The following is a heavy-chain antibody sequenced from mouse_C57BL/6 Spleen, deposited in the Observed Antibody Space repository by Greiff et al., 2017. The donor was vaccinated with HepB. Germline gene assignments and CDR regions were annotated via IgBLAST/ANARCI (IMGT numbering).Heavy chain of an antibody. V-gene: IGHV1-15*01. CDR3: TRSEFLYYYGSSYEAWFAY. Sequence: QVHVKQSGAELVRPGASVTLSCKASGYTFTDYEMHWVKQTPVHGLEWIGAIDPETGGTAYNQKFKGKAILTADKSSSTAYMELRSLTSEDSAVYYCTRSEFLYYYGSSYEAWFAYWGQGTLVTVSA. CDR2: IDPETGGT. CDR1: GYTFTDYE. J-gene: IGHJ3*01. D-gene: IGHD1-1*01.